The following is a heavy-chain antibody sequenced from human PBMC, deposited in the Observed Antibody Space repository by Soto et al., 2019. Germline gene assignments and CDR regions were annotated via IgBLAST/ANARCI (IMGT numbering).Heavy chain of an antibody. D-gene: IGHD3-22*01. J-gene: IGHJ5*02. CDR2: IYYSGST. CDR3: ARTSYDSSGTAADP. CDR1: GGSISSGNSY. Sequence: PSETLSLTCTVSGGSISSGNSYLRWIRQHPGKGLEWIGYIYYSGSTYYNPSLKSRVTISVNTSKNQFSLKLSSVTAADTAVYYCARTSYDSSGTAADPWGQGTLVTVSS. V-gene: IGHV4-31*03.